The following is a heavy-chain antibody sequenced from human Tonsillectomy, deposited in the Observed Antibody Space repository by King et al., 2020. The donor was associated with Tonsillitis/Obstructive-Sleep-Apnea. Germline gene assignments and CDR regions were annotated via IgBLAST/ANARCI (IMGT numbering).Heavy chain of an antibody. CDR3: ARDLDIVVVSADAFDI. CDR1: GGSFSGYY. D-gene: IGHD2-15*01. CDR2: INHSGST. V-gene: IGHV4-34*01. Sequence: QVQLQQWGAGLLKPSETLSLTCAVYGGSFSGYYWSWIRQPPGKGLEWIGEINHSGSTNYNPSLKSRVTISVDTTKNQFSLKLSSVTAADTAVYYCARDLDIVVVSADAFDIWGQGTMVTVSS. J-gene: IGHJ3*02.